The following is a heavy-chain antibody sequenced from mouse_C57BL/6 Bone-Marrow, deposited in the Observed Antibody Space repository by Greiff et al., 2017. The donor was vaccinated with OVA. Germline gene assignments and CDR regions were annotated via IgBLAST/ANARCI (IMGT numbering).Heavy chain of an antibody. CDR1: GYTFTSYW. V-gene: IGHV1-59*01. Sequence: QVQLQQPGAELVRPGTSVKLSCKASGYTFTSYWMHWVKQRPGQGLEWIGVIDPSDSYTNYNQKFKGKATLTVDTSSSTAYMQLSSLTSEDSAVYYCARSSDWYCDVWGTGTTVTVSS. CDR3: ARSSDWYCDV. CDR2: IDPSDSYT. J-gene: IGHJ1*03. D-gene: IGHD1-1*01.